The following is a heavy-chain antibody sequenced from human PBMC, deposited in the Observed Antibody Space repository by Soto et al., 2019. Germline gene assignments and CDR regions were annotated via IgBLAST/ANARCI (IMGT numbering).Heavy chain of an antibody. V-gene: IGHV4-30-4*01. J-gene: IGHJ4*02. CDR1: GASISSGGYF. D-gene: IGHD3-10*01. Sequence: QVQLQESGPGLVRPSQTLSLTCSVSGASISSGGYFWSWIRQPPGKGLEWIGNIHNSGSPYNNPSLKSRVTISADTSMNQFSLALTSVTAADTAMYYCARGSDSANVDYWGQGTLVTVSS. CDR2: IHNSGSP. CDR3: ARGSDSANVDY.